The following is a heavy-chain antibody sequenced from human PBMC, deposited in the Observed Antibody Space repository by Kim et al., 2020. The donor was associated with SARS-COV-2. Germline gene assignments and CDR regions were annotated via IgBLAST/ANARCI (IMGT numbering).Heavy chain of an antibody. V-gene: IGHV1-69*13. Sequence: SVKVSCKASGGTFSSYAISWVRQAPGQGLEWMGGIIPIFGTANYAQKFQGRVTITADESTSTAYMELSSLRSEDTAVYYCAREHCSSTSCYEEDAFDIWGQGTMVTVSS. J-gene: IGHJ3*02. CDR3: AREHCSSTSCYEEDAFDI. CDR1: GGTFSSYA. CDR2: IIPIFGTA. D-gene: IGHD2-2*01.